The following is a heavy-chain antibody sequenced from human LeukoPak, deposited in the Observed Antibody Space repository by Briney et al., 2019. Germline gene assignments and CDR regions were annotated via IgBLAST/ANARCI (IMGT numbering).Heavy chain of an antibody. V-gene: IGHV3-48*04. CDR3: ARDGYYDYVWGSYPFDY. J-gene: IGHJ4*02. CDR2: ISGSDGST. Sequence: GGSLRLSCAASGFTFSSFGMTWVRQAPGMGLEWVSGISGSDGSTYYADSVKGRFTISRDNAKNSLYLQMNSLRAEDTAVYYCARDGYYDYVWGSYPFDYWGQGTLVTVSS. CDR1: GFTFSSFG. D-gene: IGHD3-16*02.